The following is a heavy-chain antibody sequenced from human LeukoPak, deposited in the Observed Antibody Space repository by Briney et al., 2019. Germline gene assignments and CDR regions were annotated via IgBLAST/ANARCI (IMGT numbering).Heavy chain of an antibody. CDR2: ISGSGGRT. D-gene: IGHD2-15*01. J-gene: IGHJ5*02. Sequence: GGSLRLSCEASGFTFSTYAMSWVRQAPGKGLECVSGISGSGGRTYYGDSVKGRFTISRDNSKNTLYLQMNNLRAEDTAVYYCAKSDGVVPPFFDRWFDLWGQGTLVTVSS. CDR1: GFTFSTYA. V-gene: IGHV3-23*01. CDR3: AKSDGVVPPFFDRWFDL.